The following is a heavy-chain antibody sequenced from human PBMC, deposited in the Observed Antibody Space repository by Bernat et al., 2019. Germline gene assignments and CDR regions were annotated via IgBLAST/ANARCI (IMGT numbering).Heavy chain of an antibody. CDR1: GFTFSSYG. D-gene: IGHD6-19*01. CDR3: ATSYSSGWTWGFFDY. V-gene: IGHV3-33*01. CDR2: IWHDGSNK. J-gene: IGHJ4*02. Sequence: VQLVESGGGVVQPGRSLRLSCAASGFTFSSYGMHWVRQAPDKGLEWVAVIWHDGSNKYYADSVKGRFTISRDNSKNMLYLQMNSLGVEDTAVYYCATSYSSGWTWGFFDYWGQGTLVTVSS.